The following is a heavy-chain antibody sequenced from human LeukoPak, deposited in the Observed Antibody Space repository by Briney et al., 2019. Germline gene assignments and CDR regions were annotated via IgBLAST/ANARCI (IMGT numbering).Heavy chain of an antibody. CDR3: VREGELVGTGAYDI. J-gene: IGHJ3*02. Sequence: PGGSLRLSCAASGFIFSSYEMHWVRQGSGKGLEWVSAIGAGDTYYTGSVKGRFTISRENAKNSMYLQMNSLRAEDTAVYYCVREGELVGTGAYDIWGQGAMVTVSS. CDR1: GFIFSSYE. CDR2: IGAGDT. D-gene: IGHD1-1*01. V-gene: IGHV3-13*01.